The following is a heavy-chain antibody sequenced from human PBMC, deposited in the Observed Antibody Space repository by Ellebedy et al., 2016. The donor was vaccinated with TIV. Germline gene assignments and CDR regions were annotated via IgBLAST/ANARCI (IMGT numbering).Heavy chain of an antibody. V-gene: IGHV3-48*01. CDR1: GFTFNIYD. CDR3: ARPTVPATICGACGMDV. CDR2: ISSDTGTI. Sequence: GESLKISCAASGFTFNIYDISWVRPAPGKGLEWVSYISSDTGTIYYADSVKGRFTISRDNSKNTVDLQMNSLRAEATAVYYCARPTVPATICGACGMDVWGQGTTVIVSS. J-gene: IGHJ6*02. D-gene: IGHD2-2*01.